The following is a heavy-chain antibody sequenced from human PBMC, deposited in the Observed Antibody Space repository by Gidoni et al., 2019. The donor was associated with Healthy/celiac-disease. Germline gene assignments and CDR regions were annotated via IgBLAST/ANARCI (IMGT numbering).Heavy chain of an antibody. D-gene: IGHD6-13*01. CDR3: ARDLYSSSSPHNWFDP. CDR1: GFPFDDYG. Sequence: EVQLVESGGGVVRPGGSLSLSCAPSGFPFDDYGMSWVRQAPGKGLEGGSGINWNGGSTGDADSVKGRFTSSRDNAKNSLYLQMNSRRAEDTALYHCARDLYSSSSPHNWFDPWGQGTLVTVSS. J-gene: IGHJ5*02. CDR2: INWNGGST. V-gene: IGHV3-20*01.